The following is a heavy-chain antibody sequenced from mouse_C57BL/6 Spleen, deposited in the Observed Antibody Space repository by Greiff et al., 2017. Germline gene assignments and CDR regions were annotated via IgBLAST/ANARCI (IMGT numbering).Heavy chain of an antibody. V-gene: IGHV1-26*01. CDR2: INPNNGGT. CDR3: ARLVVPFDY. CDR1: GYTFTDYY. J-gene: IGHJ2*01. Sequence: VQLQQSGPELVKPGASVKISCKASGYTFTDYYMNWVKQSHGKSLEWIGDINPNNGGTSYNQKFKGKATLTVDKSSSTAYMELRSLTSEDSAVYYCARLVVPFDYWGQGTTLTVSS. D-gene: IGHD1-1*01.